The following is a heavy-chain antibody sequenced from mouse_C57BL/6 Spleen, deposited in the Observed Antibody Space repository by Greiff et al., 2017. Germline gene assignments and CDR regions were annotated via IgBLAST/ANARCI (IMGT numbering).Heavy chain of an antibody. Sequence: EVKLVESGGDLVKPGGSLKLSCEASGFTFSSYGMSWVRQTPDKRLEWVATISSGVSYTYYPDSVKGRFTISRDNAKNTLYLQMSSLTSEDTAMYYCARHYSSSSYFDYWGQGTTLTVSS. V-gene: IGHV5-6*01. J-gene: IGHJ2*01. CDR1: GFTFSSYG. D-gene: IGHD1-1*01. CDR2: ISSGVSYT. CDR3: ARHYSSSSYFDY.